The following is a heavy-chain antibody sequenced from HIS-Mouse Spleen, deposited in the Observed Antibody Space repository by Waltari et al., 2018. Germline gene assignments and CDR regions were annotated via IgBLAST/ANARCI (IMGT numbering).Heavy chain of an antibody. CDR3: ARIAEGYSSGWYAFDY. CDR1: GFSLSTSGMC. CDR2: IDWEDDK. D-gene: IGHD6-19*01. Sequence: QVTLRESGPALVKPTQTLTLTCTFSGFSLSTSGMCVSWIRHPPGKALEWLARIDWEDDKYYSTSLKTRLTISKDTSKNQVVLTMTNMDPVDTATYYCARIAEGYSSGWYAFDYWGQGTLVTVSS. V-gene: IGHV2-70*15. J-gene: IGHJ4*02.